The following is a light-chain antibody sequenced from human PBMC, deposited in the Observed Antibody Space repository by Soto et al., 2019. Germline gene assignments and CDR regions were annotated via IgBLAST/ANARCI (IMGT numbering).Light chain of an antibody. Sequence: QSALTQPASVSGSFGQSITISCTGTSSDVGSYNLVSWYQHHPGKAPKLMIYEGSKRPSGVSNRFSGSKSGNTASLTISGLQAEDEADYYCCSYAGSSTFVVFGGGTKLTVL. CDR1: SSDVGSYNL. CDR2: EGS. J-gene: IGLJ2*01. V-gene: IGLV2-23*01. CDR3: CSYAGSSTFVV.